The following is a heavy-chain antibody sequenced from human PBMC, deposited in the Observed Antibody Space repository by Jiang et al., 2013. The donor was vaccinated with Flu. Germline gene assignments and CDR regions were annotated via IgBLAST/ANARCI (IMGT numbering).Heavy chain of an antibody. V-gene: IGHV4-34*01. CDR2: VNQSGYT. CDR3: ARGGVRVMVIKY. J-gene: IGHJ4*02. D-gene: IGHD3-16*01. Sequence: KPSETLSLTCAVYGGSVQWLRLGLDPPDPRKGAGVDWGKVNQSGYTKYNPTLKSRVGISADTSKNQFSLMLSSVTAADTAVYYCARGGVRVMVIKYWGQGTRVTVSS. CDR1: GGSVQWLR.